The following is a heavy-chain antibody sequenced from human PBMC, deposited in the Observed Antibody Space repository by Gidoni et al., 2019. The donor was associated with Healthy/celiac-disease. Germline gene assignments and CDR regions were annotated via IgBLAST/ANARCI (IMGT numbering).Heavy chain of an antibody. CDR1: GGTFSSYA. Sequence: QVQLVQSGAEVKKPGSSVKVSCKASGGTFSSYAISWVRQAPGQGLEWMGGIIPIFGTANYAQKFQGRVTITADKSTSTAYMELSSLRSEDTAVYYCARSGGRYCSSTSCRTYNDYWGQGTLVTVSS. CDR2: IIPIFGTA. J-gene: IGHJ4*02. CDR3: ARSGGRYCSSTSCRTYNDY. V-gene: IGHV1-69*06. D-gene: IGHD2-2*01.